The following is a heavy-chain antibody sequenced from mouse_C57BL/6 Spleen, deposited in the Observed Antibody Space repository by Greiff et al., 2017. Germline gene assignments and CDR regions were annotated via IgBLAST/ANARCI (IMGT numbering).Heavy chain of an antibody. Sequence: EVKLVESGGGLVKPGGSLKLSCAASGFTFSDYGMHWVRQAPEKGLEWVAYISSGSSTIYYADTVKGRFTISRDNAKNTLVLQMTSLRSEDTAMYYCARGDYGSSLWFAYWGQGTLVTVSA. J-gene: IGHJ3*01. D-gene: IGHD1-1*01. CDR1: GFTFSDYG. CDR3: ARGDYGSSLWFAY. CDR2: ISSGSSTI. V-gene: IGHV5-17*01.